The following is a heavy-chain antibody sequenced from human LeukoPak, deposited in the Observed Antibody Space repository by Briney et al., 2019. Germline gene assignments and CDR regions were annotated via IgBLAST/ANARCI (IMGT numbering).Heavy chain of an antibody. J-gene: IGHJ4*02. CDR3: ARHSEATVTFDY. Sequence: SETLSLTCTVSGGSISSSSYYWGWIRQPPGKGLEWIGSIYYSGSTYYNPSLKSRVTISVDTSKNQFSLKLSSVTAAGTAVYYCARHSEATVTFDYWGQGTLVTVSS. CDR2: IYYSGST. D-gene: IGHD4-17*01. V-gene: IGHV4-39*01. CDR1: GGSISSSSYY.